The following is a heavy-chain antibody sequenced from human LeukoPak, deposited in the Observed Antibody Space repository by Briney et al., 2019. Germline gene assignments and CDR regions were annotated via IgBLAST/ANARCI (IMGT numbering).Heavy chain of an antibody. CDR2: ISGSGGST. J-gene: IGHJ4*02. CDR1: GFTFSSYA. CDR3: AKVGDDPYYFDY. V-gene: IGHV3-23*01. D-gene: IGHD2-21*01. Sequence: PGGSLRLSCAASGFTFSSYAMSWVRQAPGKGLEWVSAISGSGGSTYYADSVKGRFTISRDNSKNTLYLQVNSLRAEDTAVYYCAKVGDDPYYFDYWGQGTLVTVSS.